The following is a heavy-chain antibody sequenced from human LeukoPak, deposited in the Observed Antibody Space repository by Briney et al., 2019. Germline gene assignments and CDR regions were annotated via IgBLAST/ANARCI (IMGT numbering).Heavy chain of an antibody. Sequence: GESLKISCKGSGYRFTSYWIAWVRQMPGKGLEWMGIIYPHDSETRYSPSFQGQVTISADKSITTAYLQWSSLKAPDTAIYYCARHVGNWFDPWGQGTLVTVSS. CDR2: IYPHDSET. CDR3: ARHVGNWFDP. CDR1: GYRFTSYW. V-gene: IGHV5-51*01. D-gene: IGHD1-26*01. J-gene: IGHJ5*02.